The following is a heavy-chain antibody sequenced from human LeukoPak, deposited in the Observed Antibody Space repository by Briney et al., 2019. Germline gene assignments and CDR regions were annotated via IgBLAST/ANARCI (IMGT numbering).Heavy chain of an antibody. CDR3: ARDTSSSPGY. CDR2: INPNSGGT. J-gene: IGHJ4*02. Sequence: ASVEVSCKASGYTFTGYYLHWVRQAPGQGLEWMGWINPNSGGTNYAQKFQGRVTITRDTSISTAYMELTRLRSDDTAIYYCARDTSSSPGYWGQGTLVTVSS. D-gene: IGHD2-2*01. V-gene: IGHV1-2*02. CDR1: GYTFTGYY.